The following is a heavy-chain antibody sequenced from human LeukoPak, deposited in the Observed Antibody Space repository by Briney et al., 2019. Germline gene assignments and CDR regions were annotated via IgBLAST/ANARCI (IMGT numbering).Heavy chain of an antibody. V-gene: IGHV4-59*08. CDR3: ARHFAYSSSSYFDY. D-gene: IGHD6-6*01. CDR1: AGSVSNYY. J-gene: IGHJ4*02. Sequence: ASQTLSLTCRVSAGSVSNYYWSWIRQPPRNGLEWNGYVYYTGSTNYNPSLKSRVTMFEYMSKNQFSLRLYSVTVADTAVYYCARHFAYSSSSYFDYWGQGSLVTVSS. CDR2: VYYTGST.